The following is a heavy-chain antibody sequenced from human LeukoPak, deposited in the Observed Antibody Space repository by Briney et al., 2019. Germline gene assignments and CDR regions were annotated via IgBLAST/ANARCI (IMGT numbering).Heavy chain of an antibody. Sequence: PSQTLSLTCTVSGGSISSGGYYWSWIRQPPGKGLEWIGYIYHSGSTYYNPSLKSRVTISVDRSKNQFSPKLSSVTAADTAVYYCARRGRYSSSWYDYWGQGTLVTVSS. D-gene: IGHD6-13*01. CDR3: ARRGRYSSSWYDY. CDR2: IYHSGST. CDR1: GGSISSGGYY. V-gene: IGHV4-30-2*01. J-gene: IGHJ4*02.